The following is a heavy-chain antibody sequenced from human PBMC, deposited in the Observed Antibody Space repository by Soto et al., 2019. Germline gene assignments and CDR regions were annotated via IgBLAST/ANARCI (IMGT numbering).Heavy chain of an antibody. CDR2: INAGNGNT. CDR1: GYSFTSYA. Sequence: ASVKVSCKASGYSFTSYAMHLGRQTPGQRLEWMGWINAGNGNTKYSQKFQGGVTITRDTSASTAYMELSSLRSEDTAVYYCARVAGYYGSGSFDPWGQGTLVTVSS. J-gene: IGHJ5*02. V-gene: IGHV1-3*01. CDR3: ARVAGYYGSGSFDP. D-gene: IGHD3-10*01.